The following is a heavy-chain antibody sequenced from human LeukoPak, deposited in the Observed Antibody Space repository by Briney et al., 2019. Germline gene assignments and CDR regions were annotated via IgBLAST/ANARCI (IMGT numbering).Heavy chain of an antibody. CDR3: ARSTTTYYYDSSGYGSAFDI. CDR2: INHSGST. Sequence: PSETLSLTCAVYGGSFSGYYWSWIRQPPGKGLEWIGEINHSGSTNYNPSLKILVPISVDTSKNQFSLKLSSVTAADTAVYYCARSTTTYYYDSSGYGSAFDIWGQGTMVTVSS. J-gene: IGHJ3*02. V-gene: IGHV4-34*01. D-gene: IGHD3-22*01. CDR1: GGSFSGYY.